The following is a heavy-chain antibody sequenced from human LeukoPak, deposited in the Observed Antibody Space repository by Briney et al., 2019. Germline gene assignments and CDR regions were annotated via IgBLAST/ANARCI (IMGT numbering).Heavy chain of an antibody. D-gene: IGHD6-13*01. CDR1: GDSIKSPNNY. J-gene: IGHJ5*02. CDR3: AREGSSSRLGWFDP. Sequence: SETLSLTCNVSGDSIKSPNNYWGWIRQTPGKGLEWIASIHYSGSTYYNPSLKSPVTISVDTSKNQFSLKLSSVTAADTAVYYCAREGSSSRLGWFDPWGQGTLVTVSS. CDR2: IHYSGST. V-gene: IGHV4-39*07.